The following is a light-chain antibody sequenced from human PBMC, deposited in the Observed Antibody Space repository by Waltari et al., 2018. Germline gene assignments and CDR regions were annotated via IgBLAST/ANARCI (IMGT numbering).Light chain of an antibody. J-gene: IGKJ4*01. Sequence: DIQMTQSPSSLSASIGDRVIITCQASQGIRKFLGWVQQKPGNAPKVLISDASNLETGVPSRFSGSGFGTYFTFTINSLQPEDIGTYYCQQYESLPLSFGGGTKVEVK. CDR1: QGIRKF. CDR2: DAS. CDR3: QQYESLPLS. V-gene: IGKV1-33*01.